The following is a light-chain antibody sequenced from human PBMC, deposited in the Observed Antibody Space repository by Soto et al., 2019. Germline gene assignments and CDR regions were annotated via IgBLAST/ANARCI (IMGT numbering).Light chain of an antibody. Sequence: EIVLTQYPATLSLSPGERATLSCRASQSVSSLLAWYQQKPGQAPRLLIYDASNRATGIPARFSGSGSGTDFTLTISSLEPEDFAVYYSQQRISWPITFGQGTRLEIK. CDR1: QSVSSL. J-gene: IGKJ5*01. CDR3: QQRISWPIT. CDR2: DAS. V-gene: IGKV3-11*01.